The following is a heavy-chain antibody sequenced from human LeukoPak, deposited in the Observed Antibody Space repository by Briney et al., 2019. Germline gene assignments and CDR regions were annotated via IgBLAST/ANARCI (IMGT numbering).Heavy chain of an antibody. D-gene: IGHD6-13*01. J-gene: IGHJ3*02. Sequence: ETLSLTCAVYGGSFSGYYWSWIRQPPGKGLEWIGEINHSGSTNYNPSLKNRVTISVDTSKNQFSLKLSSVTAADTAVYYCARGLSIGYSSSWYAPAPFDAFDIWGQGTMVTVSS. V-gene: IGHV4-34*01. CDR3: ARGLSIGYSSSWYAPAPFDAFDI. CDR1: GGSFSGYY. CDR2: INHSGST.